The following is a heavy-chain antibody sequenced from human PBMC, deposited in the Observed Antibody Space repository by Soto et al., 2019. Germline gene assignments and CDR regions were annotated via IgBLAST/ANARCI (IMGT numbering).Heavy chain of an antibody. CDR2: IKQDGSEK. CDR1: GFTFSSYW. D-gene: IGHD1-26*01. Sequence: GGSLRLSCAASGFTFSSYWMSWVRQAPGKGLEWVANIKQDGSEKYYVDSVKGRFTISRDNAKNSLYLQMNSLRAEDTAVYYCARDSVGATPGVYYFDYWGQGTLVTVSS. V-gene: IGHV3-7*05. CDR3: ARDSVGATPGVYYFDY. J-gene: IGHJ4*02.